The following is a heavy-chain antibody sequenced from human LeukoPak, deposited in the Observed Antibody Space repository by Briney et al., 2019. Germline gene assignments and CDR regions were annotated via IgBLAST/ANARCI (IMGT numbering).Heavy chain of an antibody. CDR2: INPNSGAT. CDR3: AREGTSTVVTPRVISD. D-gene: IGHD4-23*01. J-gene: IGHJ4*02. V-gene: IGHV1-2*02. Sequence: GASVKVSCKASGSTFTGYYIHWVRQAPGQGLEWMEWINPNSGATNYAQKFQGRVTMTRGTSIRTAYMELSRLKSDDTAVYYCAREGTSTVVTPRVISDWGQGTLVTVSS. CDR1: GSTFTGYY.